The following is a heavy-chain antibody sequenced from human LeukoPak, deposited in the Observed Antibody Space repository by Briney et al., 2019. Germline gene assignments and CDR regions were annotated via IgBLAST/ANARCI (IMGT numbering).Heavy chain of an antibody. CDR1: GFTFSSYA. CDR2: ISYDGSYK. D-gene: IGHD2-15*01. Sequence: GGSLRLSCAASGFTFSSYAMHWVRQAPGKGLEWVAVISYDGSYKYYADSVKGRFTISRDNSKNTLYLQMNSLRAEDTAVYYCARGIQYSTDLYYWGQGTLVTVSS. J-gene: IGHJ4*02. CDR3: ARGIQYSTDLYY. V-gene: IGHV3-30-3*01.